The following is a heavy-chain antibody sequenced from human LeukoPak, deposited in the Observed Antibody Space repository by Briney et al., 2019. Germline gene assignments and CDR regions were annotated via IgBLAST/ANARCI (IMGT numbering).Heavy chain of an antibody. CDR1: GFTFSGYS. J-gene: IGHJ4*02. Sequence: PGGSLRLSCAASGFTFSGYSMSWVRQAPGKGLEWVSGLGRSGDNRYYADSVKGRFTFSRDNSKNTLYLQLNSLRAEDTAVYYCARDSTYYYDSGSSGPHYFDNWGQGTLVTVSS. D-gene: IGHD3-10*01. CDR2: LGRSGDNR. CDR3: ARDSTYYYDSGSSGPHYFDN. V-gene: IGHV3-23*01.